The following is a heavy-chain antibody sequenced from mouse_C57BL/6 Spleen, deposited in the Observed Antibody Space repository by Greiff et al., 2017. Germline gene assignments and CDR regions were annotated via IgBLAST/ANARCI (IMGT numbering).Heavy chain of an antibody. CDR3: ARWGYYDYDGTWFAY. CDR2: IYPGDGDT. Sequence: QVQLQQSGPELVKPGASVKISCKASGYAFRSSWMNWVKQRPGKGLEWIGRIYPGDGDTKYNGKFKGKATVSADKSSSTDYMQLSSLTSDDSAVYFCARWGYYDYDGTWFAYWGQGTLVSV. J-gene: IGHJ3*01. CDR1: GYAFRSSW. V-gene: IGHV1-82*01. D-gene: IGHD2-4*01.